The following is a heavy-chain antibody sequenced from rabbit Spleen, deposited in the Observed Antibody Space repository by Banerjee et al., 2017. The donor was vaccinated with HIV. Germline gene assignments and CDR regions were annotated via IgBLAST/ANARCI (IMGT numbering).Heavy chain of an antibody. J-gene: IGHJ6*01. CDR3: ARDTASSFSSYGMDL. D-gene: IGHD8-1*01. Sequence: QEQLVESGGGLVQPEGSLTLTCTASGFSFSSSYYLCWVRQAPGKGLEWIACIDTGSSGFTYFASWAKGRFTISKTSSTTVTLQMTSLTVADTATYFCARDTASSFSSYGMDLWGPGTLVTVS. CDR2: IDTGSSGFT. V-gene: IGHV1S45*01. CDR1: GFSFSSSYY.